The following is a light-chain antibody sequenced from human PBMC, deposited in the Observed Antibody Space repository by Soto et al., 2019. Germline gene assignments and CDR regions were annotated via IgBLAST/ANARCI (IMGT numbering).Light chain of an antibody. CDR3: TAWDDSLVGV. Sequence: QSVLTQPPSASGTPGQRVIISCSGSSSNIGSNAVNWYQQFPGTAPKLLIYSYNRRPSGVPDRFSGSKSGTSASLAISGLQSEDEADYYCTAWDDSLVGVFGGGTKLTVL. J-gene: IGLJ3*02. V-gene: IGLV1-44*01. CDR1: SSNIGSNA. CDR2: SYN.